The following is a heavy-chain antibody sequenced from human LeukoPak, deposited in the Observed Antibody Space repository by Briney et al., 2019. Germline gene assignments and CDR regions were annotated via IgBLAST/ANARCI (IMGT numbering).Heavy chain of an antibody. D-gene: IGHD6-19*01. CDR2: IYSGGST. CDR1: GFTDSSNY. J-gene: IGHJ4*02. CDR3: ARSRRQWLDFDY. V-gene: IGHV3-53*01. Sequence: GGSLTLSCAASGFTDSSNYMLCVRQSRGEGLEWVSVIYSGGSTYYADSVKGRFTISRDNSKNTLYLQMNSLRAEDTAVYYCARSRRQWLDFDYWGQGTLVTVSS.